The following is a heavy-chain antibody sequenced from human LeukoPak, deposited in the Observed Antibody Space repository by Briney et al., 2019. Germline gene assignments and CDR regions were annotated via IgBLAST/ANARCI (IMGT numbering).Heavy chain of an antibody. Sequence: SETLSLTCTVSGGSISSGGYYWSWIRQHPGKGLEWIGYIYYSGSTYYNPSLKSRVTISVDTSKNQSSLKLSSVTAADTAVYYCARVGSGSAFDYWGQGTLVTVSS. CDR2: IYYSGST. CDR1: GGSISSGGYY. V-gene: IGHV4-31*03. CDR3: ARVGSGSAFDY. D-gene: IGHD3-10*01. J-gene: IGHJ4*02.